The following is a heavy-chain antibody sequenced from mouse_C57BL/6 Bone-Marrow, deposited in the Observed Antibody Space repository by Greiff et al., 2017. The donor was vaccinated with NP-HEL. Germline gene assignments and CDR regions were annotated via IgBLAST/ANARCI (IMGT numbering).Heavy chain of an antibody. Sequence: VQLQPSGAELVRPGASVKLSCTASGFNIKDDYMHWVKQRPEQGLEWIGWIDPENGDTEYASKFQGKATITADTSSNTAYLQLSSLTSEDTAVYYCRGSHFDYWGQGTTLTVSS. V-gene: IGHV14-4*01. J-gene: IGHJ2*01. D-gene: IGHD1-1*01. CDR2: IDPENGDT. CDR1: GFNIKDDY. CDR3: RGSHFDY.